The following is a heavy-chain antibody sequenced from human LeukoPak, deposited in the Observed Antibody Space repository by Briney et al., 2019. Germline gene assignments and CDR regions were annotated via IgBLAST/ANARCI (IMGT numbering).Heavy chain of an antibody. V-gene: IGHV3-33*01. J-gene: IGHJ3*02. D-gene: IGHD6-6*01. CDR2: IWYDGSNK. Sequence: GRSLRLSCAASGFTFSSYGMHWVRQAPGKGLEWVAVIWYDGSNKYYAGSVKGRFTISRDNSKNSLYLQMNSLRAEDTAVYYCAREIAAPRIGDAFDIWGQGTMVTVSS. CDR1: GFTFSSYG. CDR3: AREIAAPRIGDAFDI.